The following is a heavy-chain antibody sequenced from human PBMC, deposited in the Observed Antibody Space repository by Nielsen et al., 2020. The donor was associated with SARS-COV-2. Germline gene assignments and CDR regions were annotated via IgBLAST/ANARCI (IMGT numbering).Heavy chain of an antibody. V-gene: IGHV4-59*08. J-gene: IGHJ4*02. CDR1: GGSFSGYY. D-gene: IGHD1-14*01. CDR3: ARTPTGGGPDY. Sequence: SETLSLTCAVYGGSFSGYYWSWIRQPPGKGLEWIGYIYYSGSTNYNPSLKSRVTISVDMSKNQFSLKLSSVTAADTAVYYCARTPTGGGPDYWGQGTLVTVSS. CDR2: IYYSGST.